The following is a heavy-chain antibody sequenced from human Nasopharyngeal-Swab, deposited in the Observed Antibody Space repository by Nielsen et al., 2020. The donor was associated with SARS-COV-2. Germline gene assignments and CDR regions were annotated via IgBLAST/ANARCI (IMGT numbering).Heavy chain of an antibody. Sequence: WIRQPPGKGLEWIGSIYYSGSTNYNPSLKSRVTISVDTSKNQFSLKLSSVTAADTAVYYCARDGGGSGSYYNWFDPWGQGTLVTAPQ. D-gene: IGHD3-10*01. J-gene: IGHJ5*02. V-gene: IGHV4-39*07. CDR2: IYYSGST. CDR3: ARDGGGSGSYYNWFDP.